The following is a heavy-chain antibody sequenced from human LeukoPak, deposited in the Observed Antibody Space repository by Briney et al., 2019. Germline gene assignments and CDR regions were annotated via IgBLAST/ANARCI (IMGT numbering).Heavy chain of an antibody. CDR2: IIPIFGTA. J-gene: IGHJ1*01. Sequence: SVKVSCKASGGTFSSYAISWVRQAPGQGLEWMGRIIPIFGTANYARKFQGRVTITTDESTSTAYMELSSLRSEDTAVYYCARDPRRGLDYYRTWGQGTLVTVSS. CDR3: ARDPRRGLDYYRT. V-gene: IGHV1-69*05. CDR1: GGTFSSYA. D-gene: IGHD3-10*01.